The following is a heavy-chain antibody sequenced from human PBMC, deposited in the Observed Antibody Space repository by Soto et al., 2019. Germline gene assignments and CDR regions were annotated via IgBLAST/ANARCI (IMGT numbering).Heavy chain of an antibody. CDR1: GFTFSSYN. D-gene: IGHD6-19*01. CDR3: ATSPSSCWSLDFAYFDY. V-gene: IGHV3-21*01. CDR2: ISSTSSYI. Sequence: EVQLVESGGGLVKPGGSLRLSCAASGFTFSSYNMNWVRQAPGKGLEWVSSISSTSSYIYYADSVKGRFTISRDNAKNSLYLQMSSLRAEDTAVYYCATSPSSCWSLDFAYFDYWGQGTLVTVSS. J-gene: IGHJ4*02.